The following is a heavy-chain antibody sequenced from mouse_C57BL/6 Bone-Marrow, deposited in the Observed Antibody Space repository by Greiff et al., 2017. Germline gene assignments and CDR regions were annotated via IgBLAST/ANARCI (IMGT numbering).Heavy chain of an antibody. Sequence: QVQLQQSGAELVRPGASVTLSCKASGYTFTDYEMHWVKQTPVHGLEWIGAIDPETGGTAYNQKFKGKAILTADKSSSTAYMELSSLTSEDSAVXYWTRGNWGNAMDYWGQGTSVTVSS. V-gene: IGHV1-15*01. CDR3: TRGNWGNAMDY. CDR2: IDPETGGT. D-gene: IGHD4-1*01. CDR1: GYTFTDYE. J-gene: IGHJ4*01.